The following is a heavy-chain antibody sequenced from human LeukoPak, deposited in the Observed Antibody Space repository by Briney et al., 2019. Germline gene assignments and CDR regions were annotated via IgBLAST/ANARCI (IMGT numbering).Heavy chain of an antibody. CDR1: GYSISSGYY. V-gene: IGHV4-38-2*02. CDR2: IYHSGST. CDR3: ARDSGGGAFDI. D-gene: IGHD3-10*01. J-gene: IGHJ3*02. Sequence: PSETLSLTCTVSGYSISSGYYWGWIRQPPGKGLEWIESIYHSGSTYYNPTLKSRVTISVGTSKNQCSLKLSSVTAADTAVCYCARDSGGGAFDIWGQGTMVTVSS.